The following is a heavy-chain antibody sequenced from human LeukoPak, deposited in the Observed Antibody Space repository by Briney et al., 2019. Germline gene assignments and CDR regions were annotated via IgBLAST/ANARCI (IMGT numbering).Heavy chain of an antibody. D-gene: IGHD4-17*01. CDR1: GGTFSSYA. CDR3: GRSYYGDYGVDY. J-gene: IGHJ4*02. V-gene: IGHV1-69*06. CDR2: IIPIFGTA. Sequence: SVTVSCKASGGTFSSYAISWVRQAPGQGLEWMGGIIPIFGTANYAQKFQGRVTITADKSTSTAYMELSSLRSEDTAVYYCGRSYYGDYGVDYWGQGTLVTVSS.